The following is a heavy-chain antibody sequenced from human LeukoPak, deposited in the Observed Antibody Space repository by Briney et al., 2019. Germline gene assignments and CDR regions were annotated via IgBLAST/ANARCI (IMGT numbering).Heavy chain of an antibody. J-gene: IGHJ5*02. CDR1: GGSISSGDYY. CDR3: ARQQWLVRGQWFDP. D-gene: IGHD6-19*01. Sequence: SQTLSLTCTVSGGSISSGDYYWSWIRQPPGKGLEWIGYIYYSGSTNYNPSLKSRVTISVDTSKNQFSLKLSSATAADTAVYYCARQQWLVRGQWFDPWGQGTLVTVSS. CDR2: IYYSGST. V-gene: IGHV4-61*08.